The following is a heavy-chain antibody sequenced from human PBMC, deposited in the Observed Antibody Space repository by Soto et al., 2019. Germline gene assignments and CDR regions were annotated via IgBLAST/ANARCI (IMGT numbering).Heavy chain of an antibody. V-gene: IGHV1-69*06. D-gene: IGHD5-18*01. CDR2: VISASGSV. CDR3: EQVGSRDGYSDILDQ. CDR1: GRIFSSFP. Sequence: QVQVVQSGAEVKKPGSSVKISCKASGRIFSSFPTSWVRQVPGQGLEWVGGVISASGSVTYAPQFQGRVTPTTVTTARIGYLELARLTSEDTAIYYCEQVGSRDGYSDILDQWGPGTIVTASS. J-gene: IGHJ4*02.